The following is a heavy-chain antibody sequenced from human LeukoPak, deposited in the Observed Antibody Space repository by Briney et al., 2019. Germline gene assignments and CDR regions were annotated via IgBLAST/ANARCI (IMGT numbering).Heavy chain of an antibody. J-gene: IGHJ4*02. CDR1: GFTFSSYA. D-gene: IGHD5-12*01. CDR3: AKETGYSGYDYGDY. Sequence: PGGSLRLSCAASGFTFSSYAMSSVRQAPGKGPEWVSGISGSGGSTYYADSVKGRFTISRDNSKNTLYLQIYSLRPQDTAVYYCAKETGYSGYDYGDYWGQGTLVTVSS. CDR2: ISGSGGST. V-gene: IGHV3-23*01.